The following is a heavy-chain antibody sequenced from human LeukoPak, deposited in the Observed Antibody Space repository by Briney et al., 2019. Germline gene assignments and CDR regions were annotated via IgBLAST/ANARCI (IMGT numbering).Heavy chain of an antibody. CDR3: AATLSKYYDILTGYYIGGDY. Sequence: PGGSLRLSCAASGFAVSSNYMSWVRQAPGKELEWVSLIYISEITKYTDSVKGRFTISRDNSKNTLYLQMNSLRAEDTAVYYCAATLSKYYDILTGYYIGGDYWGQGTLVTVSS. CDR2: IYISEIT. V-gene: IGHV3-66*01. J-gene: IGHJ4*02. CDR1: GFAVSSNY. D-gene: IGHD3-9*01.